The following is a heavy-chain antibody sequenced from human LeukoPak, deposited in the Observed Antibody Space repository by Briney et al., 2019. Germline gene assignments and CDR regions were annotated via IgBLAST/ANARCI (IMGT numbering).Heavy chain of an antibody. J-gene: IGHJ4*02. CDR1: GFTFSGYW. D-gene: IGHD7-27*01. Sequence: GGSLRLSCAASGFTFSGYWMLWVRQAPGKGLVWVSRLSNDGTITDYADSVRDRFTISRDNAKNTLYLQMNSLRADDTAVYYCGKDYWGSVDYWGQGTLVTVSS. V-gene: IGHV3-74*01. CDR2: LSNDGTIT. CDR3: GKDYWGSVDY.